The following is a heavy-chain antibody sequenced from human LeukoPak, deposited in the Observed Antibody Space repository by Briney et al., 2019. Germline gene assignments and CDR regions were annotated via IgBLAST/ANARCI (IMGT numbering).Heavy chain of an antibody. CDR3: ARLLIYCSSTSCHFDY. CDR1: GGSFSGYY. D-gene: IGHD2-2*01. CDR2: IYYSGIT. J-gene: IGHJ4*02. V-gene: IGHV4-34*01. Sequence: PSETLSLTCAVYGGSFSGYYWSWIRQPPGKGLEWIWSIYYSGITYYNPSLKSRVTISVDTSNNQFSLKLSSVTAADTAMYYCARLLIYCSSTSCHFDYWGQGTLVTVSS.